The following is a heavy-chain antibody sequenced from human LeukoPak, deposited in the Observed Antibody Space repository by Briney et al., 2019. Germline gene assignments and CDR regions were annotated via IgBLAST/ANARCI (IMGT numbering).Heavy chain of an antibody. V-gene: IGHV1-58*01. CDR3: ARWSDSSGYTDY. Sequence: SVKVSCKASGFTFTSSAVQWVRQARGQRLEWIGWIVVGSGNTNYAQKFQERVTITRDMSTSTAYMELSSLRSEDTAVYYCARWSDSSGYTDYWGQGTLVTVSS. J-gene: IGHJ4*02. CDR2: IVVGSGNT. D-gene: IGHD3-22*01. CDR1: GFTFTSSA.